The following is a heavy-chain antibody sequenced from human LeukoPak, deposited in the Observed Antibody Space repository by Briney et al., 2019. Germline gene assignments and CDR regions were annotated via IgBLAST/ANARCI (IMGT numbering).Heavy chain of an antibody. CDR2: LSGGGRT. D-gene: IGHD2-2*01. Sequence: GGSLRLSCAASGFTVSDNYMTWVRRTPGKGLEWVSLLSGGGRTYYADSVKGRFTISRDNSKNTLYLQMNSLRAEDTAVYYCAKDGYCSSTSCRTYYYYYMDVWGKGTTVTVSS. J-gene: IGHJ6*03. CDR1: GFTVSDNY. V-gene: IGHV3-66*01. CDR3: AKDGYCSSTSCRTYYYYYMDV.